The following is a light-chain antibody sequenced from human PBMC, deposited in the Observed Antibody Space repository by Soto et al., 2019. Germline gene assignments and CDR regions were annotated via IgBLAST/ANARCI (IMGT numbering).Light chain of an antibody. J-gene: IGLJ3*02. Sequence: QSVLTQPPSVSGAPGQRVTISCTGSSSNIGAGYDVHWYQQLPGTAPKLLMYGNSNRPSGVPDRFSGSKSGTSASLAITGLQAEDEADYYCHSYDSSLRGWVFGGGTKLTVL. CDR1: SSNIGAGYD. CDR3: HSYDSSLRGWV. V-gene: IGLV1-40*01. CDR2: GNS.